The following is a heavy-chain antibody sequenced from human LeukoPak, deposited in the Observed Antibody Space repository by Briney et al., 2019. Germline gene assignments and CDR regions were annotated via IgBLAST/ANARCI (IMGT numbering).Heavy chain of an antibody. D-gene: IGHD5-18*01. CDR3: ARDGLYSYGYSYFDY. J-gene: IGHJ4*02. CDR1: GVSTTSYH. CDR2: IHASGTS. V-gene: IGHV4-4*07. Sequence: PSETLSLTCTVSGVSTTSYHWSWIRQPAGKGLEWIGRIHASGTSNYNPSLKSRVTMSVDTSKNQFSPKLTSVTAADTAVYYCARDGLYSYGYSYFDYWGQGTLVTVSS.